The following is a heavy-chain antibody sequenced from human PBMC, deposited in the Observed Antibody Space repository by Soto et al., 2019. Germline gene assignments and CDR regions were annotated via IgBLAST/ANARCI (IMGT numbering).Heavy chain of an antibody. Sequence: GGSLRLSCAASGFTFSAYSINWVRQAPGRGLEWVSSISSTSSPIFYAESVRGRFTISRDNAKNSLYLQMNGLRAEDTAVYYCVRGGSGATSGDLFDAWGQGTLVTVSS. V-gene: IGHV3-21*06. CDR2: ISSTSSPI. CDR3: VRGGSGATSGDLFDA. CDR1: GFTFSAYS. J-gene: IGHJ3*01. D-gene: IGHD3-10*01.